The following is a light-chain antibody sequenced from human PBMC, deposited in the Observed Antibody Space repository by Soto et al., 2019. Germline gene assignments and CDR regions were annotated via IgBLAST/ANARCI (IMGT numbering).Light chain of an antibody. Sequence: EIVLTQSPGTLSLSPGERATLSCRASQSVSSSYLAWYQQKPGQAPRLLIYGASNRATGIPDRFSGRGSGTDFTLTISRLEPEDCAVYYCHQYGGPRWTFGQGTKVDIK. CDR3: HQYGGPRWT. CDR1: QSVSSSY. J-gene: IGKJ1*01. CDR2: GAS. V-gene: IGKV3-20*01.